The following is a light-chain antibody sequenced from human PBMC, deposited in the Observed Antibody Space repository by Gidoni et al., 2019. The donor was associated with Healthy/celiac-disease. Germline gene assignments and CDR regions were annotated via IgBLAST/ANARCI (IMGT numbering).Light chain of an antibody. J-gene: IGKJ4*01. Sequence: DIQMTPSPSSLSASVGDRVTITGQASQDISNYLNWYQQKPGKAPKLLIYGASNLETGVPSRFSGSGSGTDFTFTISSLQPEDIATYYCQQYDNPPLTFGGGTKVEIK. CDR3: QQYDNPPLT. V-gene: IGKV1-33*01. CDR2: GAS. CDR1: QDISNY.